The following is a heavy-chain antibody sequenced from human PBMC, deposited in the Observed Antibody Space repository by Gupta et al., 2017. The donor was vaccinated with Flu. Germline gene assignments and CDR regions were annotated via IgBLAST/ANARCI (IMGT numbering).Heavy chain of an antibody. Sequence: LRLSCAASGFTVTDHYMSWVRQAPGKGLDWVSVIYRDGTTYYTDSMKGRLTISRDKSKNMMFLQMHSLRPDDTAVYYCTRDRSMDVWGQGTTVIVSS. CDR3: TRDRSMDV. V-gene: IGHV3-66*02. J-gene: IGHJ6*02. CDR1: GFTVTDHY. CDR2: IYRDGTT.